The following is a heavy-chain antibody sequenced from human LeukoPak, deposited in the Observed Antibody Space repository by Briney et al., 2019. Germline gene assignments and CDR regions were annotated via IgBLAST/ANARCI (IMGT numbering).Heavy chain of an antibody. CDR2: ISWNSGSR. CDR3: ARIAVAGTIGYYYGMDV. V-gene: IGHV3-9*01. Sequence: GGSLRLSCAASGFTFDDYAMHWVRQAPGKGLEWVSGISWNSGSRGYADSVKGRFTISRDNAKNSLYLQMNSLRAEDTALYYCARIAVAGTIGYYYGMDVWGQGTTVTVSS. CDR1: GFTFDDYA. J-gene: IGHJ6*02. D-gene: IGHD6-19*01.